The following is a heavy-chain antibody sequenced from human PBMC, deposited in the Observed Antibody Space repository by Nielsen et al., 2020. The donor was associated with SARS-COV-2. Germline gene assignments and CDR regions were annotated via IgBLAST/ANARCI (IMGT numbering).Heavy chain of an antibody. CDR3: ARHFDWFDP. CDR1: GGSISRHY. CDR2: IYYSGGT. V-gene: IGHV4-59*11. J-gene: IGHJ5*02. Sequence: SETLSLTCTVSGGSISRHYCSWIRQPPGKGLEWIGYIYYSGGTNYNPSLKSRVTISVDTSKNQFSLKLSSVAAADTAVYYCARHFDWFDPWGQGTLVTVSS. D-gene: IGHD3-3*02.